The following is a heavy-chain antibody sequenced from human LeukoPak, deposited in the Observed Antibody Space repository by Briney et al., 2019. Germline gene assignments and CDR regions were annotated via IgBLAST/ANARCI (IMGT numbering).Heavy chain of an antibody. CDR3: ARFALSSSLDY. D-gene: IGHD6-13*01. V-gene: IGHV5-51*01. J-gene: IGHJ4*02. Sequence: GESLKISCKVSGYRLTNNWIGWVRQVPGKGLEWMGIIYPVYSDTRYSPSFQGQVTFSVDTSTSTVYLQWSSLKASDTAIYYCARFALSSSLDYWGQGTLVTVSP. CDR1: GYRLTNNW. CDR2: IYPVYSDT.